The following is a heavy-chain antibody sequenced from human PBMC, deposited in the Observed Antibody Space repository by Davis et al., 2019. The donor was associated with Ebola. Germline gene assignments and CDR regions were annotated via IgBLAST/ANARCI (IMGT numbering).Heavy chain of an antibody. J-gene: IGHJ6*02. CDR2: ISSSNSYI. CDR1: GFSFRSYT. V-gene: IGHV3-21*01. CDR3: ARIMTTVPTGPYGMDV. D-gene: IGHD4-17*01. Sequence: PGGSLRLSCAASGFSFRSYTMNWVRQAPGKGLEWVSCISSSNSYIKYADSVKGRFTISRDNSKNSLYLQMNSLRDEDTAVYYCARIMTTVPTGPYGMDVWGQGTTVTVSS.